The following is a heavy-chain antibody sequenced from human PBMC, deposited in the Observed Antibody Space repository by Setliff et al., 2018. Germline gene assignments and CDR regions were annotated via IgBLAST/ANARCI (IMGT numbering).Heavy chain of an antibody. CDR1: GGSFSSFY. D-gene: IGHD7-27*01. V-gene: IGHV4-34*01. CDR2: INHSGTT. Sequence: SETLSLTCAVYGGSFSSFYWSWSRQPPGKGLEWIGEINHSGTTNYNPSLKSRVTISVDTSKKQFSLKLSSVTAADTAVYYCAKFGPLDLTGDWAFDNWGQGTLVTVSS. CDR3: AKFGPLDLTGDWAFDN. J-gene: IGHJ4*02.